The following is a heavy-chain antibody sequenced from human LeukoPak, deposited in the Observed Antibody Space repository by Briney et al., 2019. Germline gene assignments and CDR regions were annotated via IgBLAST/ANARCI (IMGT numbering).Heavy chain of an antibody. CDR1: GGSFSGYY. Sequence: SETLSLTCAVYGGSFSGYYWRWSRQAPGKGLEWIGEINHRGSTNYNPSLKSRVTISVDTSKNQFSLKLSSVTAADTAVYYCARGRRITYYYDSSGHNWFDPWGQGTLVTVSS. CDR3: ARGRRITYYYDSSGHNWFDP. V-gene: IGHV4-34*01. J-gene: IGHJ5*02. D-gene: IGHD3-22*01. CDR2: INHRGST.